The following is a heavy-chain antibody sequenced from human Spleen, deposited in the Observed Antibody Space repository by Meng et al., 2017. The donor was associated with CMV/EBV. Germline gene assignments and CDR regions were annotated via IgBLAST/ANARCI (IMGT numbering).Heavy chain of an antibody. CDR1: SGSISTGTHH. V-gene: IGHV4-39*01. Sequence: SETLSLTCSVSSGSISTGTHHWGWIRQPPGKGLEWIGTVSYSGRTYFNPSLKSRVAISVDTSNDHFSLSLDSVTAADTAVYYCARQVGTAVIGTRELSYYFDSWGQGTLVTVSS. CDR3: ARQVGTAVIGTRELSYYFDS. D-gene: IGHD3-16*02. CDR2: VSYSGRT. J-gene: IGHJ4*02.